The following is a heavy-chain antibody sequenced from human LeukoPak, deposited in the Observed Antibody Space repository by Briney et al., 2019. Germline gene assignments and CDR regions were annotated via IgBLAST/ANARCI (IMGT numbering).Heavy chain of an antibody. CDR1: GFTFSTYG. CDR3: ARGPSGYHNT. V-gene: IGHV3-30*03. Sequence: GGSLRLSCAASGFTFSTYGMHWVRQAPGKGLEWVALISYDGSNKYYADSVRGRFTISRDNSKNTLYLQMNSLRAEDTAVYYCARGPSGYHNTGGQGTLVTVSS. D-gene: IGHD5-12*01. J-gene: IGHJ4*02. CDR2: ISYDGSNK.